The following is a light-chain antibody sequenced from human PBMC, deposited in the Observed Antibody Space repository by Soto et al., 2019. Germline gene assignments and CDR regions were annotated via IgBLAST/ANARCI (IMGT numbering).Light chain of an antibody. J-gene: IGKJ1*01. CDR1: QSVSSY. CDR2: DAS. CDR3: QQRSNWSWT. Sequence: EIVLTQSPATLSLSPGERATLSCRASQSVSSYLAWYQQKPGQAPRLLIYDASNRATGIPARFSGSGSGTDFTLTISSLEPEDFAVYYCQQRSNWSWTFGQGTTLEIK. V-gene: IGKV3-11*01.